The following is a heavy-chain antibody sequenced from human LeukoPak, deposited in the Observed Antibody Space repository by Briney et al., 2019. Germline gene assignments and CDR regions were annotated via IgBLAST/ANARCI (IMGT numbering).Heavy chain of an antibody. Sequence: LSLTCIVSGYSISSGYYWGWIRQAPGKGLEWVAVIAYDGSYKYYADSVKGRFTISRDNSKSTLYLLMNSLRAEDTAVYYCASENDAFDIWGPGTVVTVSS. CDR2: IAYDGSYK. V-gene: IGHV3-30*03. J-gene: IGHJ3*02. CDR1: GYSISSGY. CDR3: ASENDAFDI.